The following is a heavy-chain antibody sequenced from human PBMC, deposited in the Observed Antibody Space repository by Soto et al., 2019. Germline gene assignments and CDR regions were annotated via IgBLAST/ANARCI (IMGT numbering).Heavy chain of an antibody. Sequence: GASVKVSCTASGYIFTNHYIHWVRQAPGQGLEWMGIINPSGGSTNYLQKFQGRITMTRDTPTSTVYMELSSLRSEDTAVYFCARADYYDSSGFYYDCWGQGSLVTVSS. CDR2: INPSGGST. CDR1: GYIFTNHY. J-gene: IGHJ4*02. V-gene: IGHV1-46*01. D-gene: IGHD3-22*01. CDR3: ARADYYDSSGFYYDC.